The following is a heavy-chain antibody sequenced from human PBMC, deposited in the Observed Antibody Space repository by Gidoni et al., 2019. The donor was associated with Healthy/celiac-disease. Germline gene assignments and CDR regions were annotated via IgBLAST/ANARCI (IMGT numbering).Heavy chain of an antibody. CDR2: IQHRGST. CDR1: GGSFSGYY. CDR3: ARTVPYYDFWSGYYTSGYYYYYMDV. J-gene: IGHJ6*03. V-gene: IGHV4-34*01. D-gene: IGHD3-3*01. Sequence: QVQLQQWGAGLLKPSETRSLTCAVEGGSFSGYYWSWIRQPPGKGLEWIGEIQHRGSTNYNPSLKSRVTISVDTSKNQFSLKLSSVTAADTAVYYCARTVPYYDFWSGYYTSGYYYYYMDVWGKGTTVTVSS.